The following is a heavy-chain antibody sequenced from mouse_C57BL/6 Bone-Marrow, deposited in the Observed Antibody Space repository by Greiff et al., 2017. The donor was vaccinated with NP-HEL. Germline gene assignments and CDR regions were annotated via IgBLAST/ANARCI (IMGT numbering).Heavy chain of an antibody. CDR2: IYPRSGNT. V-gene: IGHV1-81*01. CDR1: GYTFTSYG. J-gene: IGHJ2*01. Sequence: VMLVESGAELARPGASVKLSCKASGYTFTSYGISWVKQRTGQGLEWIGEIYPRSGNTYYNEKFKGKATLTADKSSSTAYMELRSLTSEDSAVYFCARGHYYGSSDYWGQGTTLTVSS. D-gene: IGHD1-1*01. CDR3: ARGHYYGSSDY.